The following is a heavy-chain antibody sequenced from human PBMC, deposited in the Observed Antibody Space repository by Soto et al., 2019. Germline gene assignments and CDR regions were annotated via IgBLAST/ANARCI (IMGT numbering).Heavy chain of an antibody. CDR2: IYYSGST. CDR1: GGSISSYY. CDR3: ARNFSHSRTVRGIGY. J-gene: IGHJ4*02. V-gene: IGHV4-59*01. Sequence: QVQLQESGPGLVKPSETLSLTCTVSGGSISSYYWSWIRQPPGKGLEWIGYIYYSGSTNYNPSLKCRVTRPVDTSKNLFSLKLSSVTAADPAVYYCARNFSHSRTVRGIGYWGQGTLVTVSS. D-gene: IGHD1-26*01.